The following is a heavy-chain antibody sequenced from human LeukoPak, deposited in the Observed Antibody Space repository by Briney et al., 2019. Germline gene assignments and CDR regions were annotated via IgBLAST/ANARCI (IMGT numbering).Heavy chain of an antibody. D-gene: IGHD3/OR15-3a*01. CDR2: VFYSGDT. Sequence: SETLSLTCTVSVGYISSYYWSWIRQSPGKGLEWIGNVFYSGDTNYNPSLKSRVTMSINTSNNHFSLHLTSVTAADTAVYFCASGTVSGLITPYSFHHWGHGTLVTVSS. J-gene: IGHJ4*01. CDR1: VGYISSYY. V-gene: IGHV4-59*01. CDR3: ASGTVSGLITPYSFHH.